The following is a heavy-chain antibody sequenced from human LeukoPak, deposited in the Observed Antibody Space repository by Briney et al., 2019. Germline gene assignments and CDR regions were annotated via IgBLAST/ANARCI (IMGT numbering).Heavy chain of an antibody. Sequence: ASVKVSCKASGYTFTSYDINWVRQATGQGLEWMGWMNPNSGNTGYAQKFQGRVTMTRNTSISTAYMGLSSLRSEDTAVYYCARGLGFGEFSDYWGQGTLVTVSS. V-gene: IGHV1-8*01. J-gene: IGHJ4*02. CDR3: ARGLGFGEFSDY. CDR1: GYTFTSYD. D-gene: IGHD3-10*01. CDR2: MNPNSGNT.